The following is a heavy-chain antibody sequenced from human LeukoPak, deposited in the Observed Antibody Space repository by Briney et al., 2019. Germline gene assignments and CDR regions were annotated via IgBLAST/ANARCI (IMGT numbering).Heavy chain of an antibody. D-gene: IGHD6-13*01. CDR2: ISGSGGST. CDR3: AKGGYSSPVGNY. V-gene: IGHV3-23*01. CDR1: GFTFSSYA. Sequence: GGSLRLSCAASGFTFSSYAMSWVRQAPGKGLEWVSAISGSGGSTYYADSVKGRFTISRGNSKNTLYPQMNSLRAEDTAVYYCAKGGYSSPVGNYWGQGTLVTVSS. J-gene: IGHJ4*02.